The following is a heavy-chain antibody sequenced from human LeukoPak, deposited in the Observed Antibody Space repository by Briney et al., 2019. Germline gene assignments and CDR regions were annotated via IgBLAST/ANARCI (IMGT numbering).Heavy chain of an antibody. D-gene: IGHD4-17*01. J-gene: IGHJ2*01. CDR1: GFTFDDYA. CDR3: AKELRQYGDYLDWYFDL. Sequence: GGSLRLSCAASGFTFDDYAMHWVRQAPGKGLEWVSGISWNSGSIGYADSVKGRFTISRDNAKNSLYLQMNSLRAEDTALYYCAKELRQYGDYLDWYFDLWGRGTLVTVSS. V-gene: IGHV3-9*01. CDR2: ISWNSGSI.